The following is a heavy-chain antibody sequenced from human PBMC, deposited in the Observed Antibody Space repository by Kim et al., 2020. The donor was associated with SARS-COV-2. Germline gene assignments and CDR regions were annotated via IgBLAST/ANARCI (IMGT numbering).Heavy chain of an antibody. CDR2: TT. D-gene: IGHD6-13*01. CDR3: ARQTAAGSDY. J-gene: IGHJ4*02. V-gene: IGHV4-61*07. Sequence: TTNYNPSLKSRVTISVDTSKNQSSLKLRSVTAADTAVYYCARQTAAGSDYWGQGTLVTVSS.